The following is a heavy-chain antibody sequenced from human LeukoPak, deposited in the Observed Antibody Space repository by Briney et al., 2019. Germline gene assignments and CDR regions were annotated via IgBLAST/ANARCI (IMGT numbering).Heavy chain of an antibody. J-gene: IGHJ3*02. Sequence: ASVKVSCKASGYTFTSYYMHWVRQAPGQGLEWMGWINPNSGGTNYAQKFQGRVTMTRDTSISTAYMELSRLRSDDTAVYYCARDGGYYDSSGSHSDAFDIWGQGTMVTVSS. V-gene: IGHV1-2*02. CDR1: GYTFTSYY. CDR2: INPNSGGT. CDR3: ARDGGYYDSSGSHSDAFDI. D-gene: IGHD3-22*01.